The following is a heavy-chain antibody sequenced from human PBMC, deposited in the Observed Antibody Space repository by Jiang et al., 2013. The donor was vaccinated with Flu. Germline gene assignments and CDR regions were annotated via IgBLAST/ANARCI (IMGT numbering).Heavy chain of an antibody. CDR3: ARESLENGDLYYFDY. CDR1: GGSISSGGYY. Sequence: GLVKPSQTLSLTCTVSGGSISSGGYYWSWIRQHPGKGLEWIGYIYYSGSTYYNPSLKSRVTISVDTSKNQFSLKLSSVTAADTAVYYCARESLENGDLYYFDYWGQGTLVTVSS. J-gene: IGHJ4*02. D-gene: IGHD4-17*01. CDR2: IYYSGST. V-gene: IGHV4-31*03.